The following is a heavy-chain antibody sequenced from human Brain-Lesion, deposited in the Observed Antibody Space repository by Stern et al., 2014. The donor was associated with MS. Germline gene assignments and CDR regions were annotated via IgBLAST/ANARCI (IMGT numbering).Heavy chain of an antibody. CDR3: ARSPFEWLLSYSDY. J-gene: IGHJ4*02. V-gene: IGHV3-48*02. D-gene: IGHD3-3*01. CDR2: INRSSSSI. CDR1: GFTFRGYS. Sequence: EVQLVESGGDLVQPGGSLRLSCAASGFTFRGYSMNWVRPAPGKGLEWLSYINRSSSSIHYADSVKGRFTISRDNAKSSLYLQMNSLRDEDTAVYYCARSPFEWLLSYSDYWGQGTLVSVSS.